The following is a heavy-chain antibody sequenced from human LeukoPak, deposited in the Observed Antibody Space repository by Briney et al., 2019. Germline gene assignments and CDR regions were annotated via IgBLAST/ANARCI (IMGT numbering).Heavy chain of an antibody. V-gene: IGHV3-21*01. CDR2: ISSSSSYI. J-gene: IGHJ5*02. CDR1: GFTFSSYS. Sequence: GGSLRLSCAASGFTFSSYSMNWVRQAPGKGLEWVSSISSSSSYIYYADSVKGRFTISRDNAKNSLYLQMNSLRAEDTAVYYCASGRDYYGSGSYNSDPWGQGTLVAVSS. D-gene: IGHD3-10*01. CDR3: ASGRDYYGSGSYNSDP.